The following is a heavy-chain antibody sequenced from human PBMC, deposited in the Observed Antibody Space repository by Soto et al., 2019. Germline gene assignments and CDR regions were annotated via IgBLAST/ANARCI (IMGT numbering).Heavy chain of an antibody. Sequence: GGSLRLSCAASGFTFSSYAMSWVRQAPGKGLEWVAVISYDGSNKYYADSVKGRFTISRDNSKNTLYLQMNSLRAEDTAVYYCAKVIAAASIDYRGQGTLVTVSS. CDR3: AKVIAAASIDY. J-gene: IGHJ4*02. V-gene: IGHV3-30*18. CDR1: GFTFSSYA. CDR2: ISYDGSNK. D-gene: IGHD6-13*01.